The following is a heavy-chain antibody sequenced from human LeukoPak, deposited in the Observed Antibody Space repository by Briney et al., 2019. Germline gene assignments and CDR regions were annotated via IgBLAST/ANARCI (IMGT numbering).Heavy chain of an antibody. V-gene: IGHV4-59*08. CDR3: ARRDYYDSSGYGY. CDR2: IYYSGST. CDR1: GGSISSYY. D-gene: IGHD3-22*01. J-gene: IGHJ4*02. Sequence: PSETLSLTCTVSGGSISSYYWSWIRQPPGKGLEWIGYIYYSGSTNYNPSLKSRVTISVDTSKNQFSLKLSSVTAADTAVYYCARRDYYDSSGYGYSGPRTLVTVSS.